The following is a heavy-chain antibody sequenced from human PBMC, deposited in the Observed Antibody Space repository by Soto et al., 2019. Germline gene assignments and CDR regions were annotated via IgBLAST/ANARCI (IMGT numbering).Heavy chain of an antibody. J-gene: IGHJ4*02. CDR2: ISRDGGTK. V-gene: IGHV3-30*03. Sequence: QVQLVESGGGVVQPGRSLRLSCAVAGFTVSTYGMQLVRQAPGKGLEWVAVISRDGGTKYYADSVKGRFTISRDNSRNTLFLEMNSLRGDDMAVYYCTGEVASGYWGQGTLVTVSS. D-gene: IGHD2-8*02. CDR3: TGEVASGY. CDR1: GFTVSTYG.